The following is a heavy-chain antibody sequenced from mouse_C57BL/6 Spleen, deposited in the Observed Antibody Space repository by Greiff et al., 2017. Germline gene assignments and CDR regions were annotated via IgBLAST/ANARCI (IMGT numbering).Heavy chain of an antibody. Sequence: EVQRVESEGGLVQPGSSMKLSCTASGFTFSDYYMAWVRQVPEKGLEWVANINYDGSSTYYLDSLKSRFIISRDNAKNILYLQMSSLKSEDTATYYCAREAYYDYAYYAMDYWGQGTSVTVSS. J-gene: IGHJ4*01. CDR2: INYDGSST. CDR1: GFTFSDYY. CDR3: AREAYYDYAYYAMDY. V-gene: IGHV5-16*01. D-gene: IGHD2-4*01.